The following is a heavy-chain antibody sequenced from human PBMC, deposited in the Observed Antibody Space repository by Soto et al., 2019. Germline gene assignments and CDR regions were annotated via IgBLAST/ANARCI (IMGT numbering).Heavy chain of an antibody. V-gene: IGHV1-69*13. CDR1: GGTFSSYA. CDR2: IIPIFGTA. Sequence: SVKVSCKASGGTFSSYAISWVRQAPGQGLEWMGGIIPIFGTANYAQKFQGRVTITADESTSTAYMELSSLRSEDTAVYYCARDSNFFGSSSRWQGIERYYGLDVWGQGTTVTVSS. CDR3: ARDSNFFGSSSRWQGIERYYGLDV. J-gene: IGHJ6*02. D-gene: IGHD6-13*01.